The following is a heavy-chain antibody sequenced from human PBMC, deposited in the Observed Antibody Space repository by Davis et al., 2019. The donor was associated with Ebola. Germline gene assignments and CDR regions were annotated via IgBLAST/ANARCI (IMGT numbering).Heavy chain of an antibody. CDR2: MSHSSNTI. D-gene: IGHD3-10*01. J-gene: IGHJ4*02. V-gene: IGHV3-48*01. Sequence: GESLKISCAASGFTFSTYAMNWVRQAPGKGLEWVSYMSHSSNTIYYADSVKGRFTISRDNAKNSLFLQMNNLRAEDTAVYYCAKEGDYYGSGSYGDYWGQGTLVTVSS. CDR3: AKEGDYYGSGSYGDY. CDR1: GFTFSTYA.